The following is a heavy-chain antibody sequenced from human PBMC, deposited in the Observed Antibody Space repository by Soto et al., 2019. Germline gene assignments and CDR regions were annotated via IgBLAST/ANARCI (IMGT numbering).Heavy chain of an antibody. CDR1: GYTFTSYG. V-gene: IGHV1-18*01. CDR2: ISAYNGNT. D-gene: IGHD3-22*01. Sequence: ASVKVSCKASGYTFTSYGISWVRQAPGQGLEWMGWISAYNGNTNYAQKLQGRVTMTTDTSTSTAYMELRSLRSDDTAVYYCARPEIPTGSNDYDYPFDLWGQGTLVPVSS. J-gene: IGHJ5*02. CDR3: ARPEIPTGSNDYDYPFDL.